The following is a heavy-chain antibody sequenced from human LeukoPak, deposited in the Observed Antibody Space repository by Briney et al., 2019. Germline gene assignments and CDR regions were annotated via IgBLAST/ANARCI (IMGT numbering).Heavy chain of an antibody. V-gene: IGHV4-39*01. CDR1: GGSISSSSYY. J-gene: IGHJ4*02. CDR3: ARRPRYSSSWDTFDY. Sequence: TPSETLSLTCTVSGGSISSSSYYWGWIRQPPGKGLEWIGSIYCSGSTYYNPSLKSRVTISVDTSKNQFSLKLSSVTAADTAVYYCARRPRYSSSWDTFDYWGQGTLVTVSS. D-gene: IGHD6-13*01. CDR2: IYCSGST.